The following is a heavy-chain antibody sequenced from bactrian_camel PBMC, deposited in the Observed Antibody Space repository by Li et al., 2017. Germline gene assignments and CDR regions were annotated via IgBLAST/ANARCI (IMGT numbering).Heavy chain of an antibody. J-gene: IGHJ4*01. CDR1: GFSTTSYC. Sequence: VQLVESGGGSVQAGGSLRLSCAHSGFSTTSYCMGWFRQAPGKEREEVVAIGSDGTTHYADSAKGRFTISRDDAKNMVYLHLNNLKTEDTGVYYCATLGNPYWGQGTQVTVS. CDR3: ATLGNPY. D-gene: IGHD1*01. V-gene: IGHV3S53*01. CDR2: IGSDGTT.